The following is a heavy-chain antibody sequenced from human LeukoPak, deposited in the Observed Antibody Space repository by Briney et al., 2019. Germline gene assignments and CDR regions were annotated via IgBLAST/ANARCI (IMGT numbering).Heavy chain of an antibody. CDR3: ARVRLVKRGTYYYDSSGYFRSGIDAFDI. V-gene: IGHV4-34*01. CDR1: GGSISSGGYS. J-gene: IGHJ3*02. Sequence: SETLSLTCAVSGGSISSGGYSWSWIRQPPGKGLEWIGEINHSGSTNYNPSLKSRVTISVDTSKNQFSLKLSSVTAADTAVYYCARVRLVKRGTYYYDSSGYFRSGIDAFDIWGQGTMVTVSS. D-gene: IGHD3-22*01. CDR2: INHSGST.